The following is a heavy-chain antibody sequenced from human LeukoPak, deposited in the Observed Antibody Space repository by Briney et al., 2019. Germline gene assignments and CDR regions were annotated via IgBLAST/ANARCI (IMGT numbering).Heavy chain of an antibody. CDR3: ARDFQGYFDY. V-gene: IGHV3-48*03. J-gene: IGHJ4*02. Sequence: PGGSLRLSCAASGFTFSSYEMNWVRQAPGKGLEWISYISTSGSTIYYTDSVKGRLTISRDNAKNSLYLQMNSLRVEDTAVYYCARDFQGYFDYWGQGPRSPSPQ. CDR1: GFTFSSYE. CDR2: ISTSGSTI.